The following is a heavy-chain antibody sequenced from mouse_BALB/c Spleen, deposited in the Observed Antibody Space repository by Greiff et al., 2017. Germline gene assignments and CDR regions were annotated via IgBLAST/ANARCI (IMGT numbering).Heavy chain of an antibody. Sequence: QVTLKVSGPGILQPSQTLSLTCSFSGFSLSTSGMGVSWIRQPSGKGLEWLAHIYWDDDKRYNPSLKSRLTISKDTSSNQVFLKITSVDTADTATYYCARYYEARAMDYWGQGTSVTVSS. D-gene: IGHD2-4*01. V-gene: IGHV8-12*01. CDR2: IYWDDDK. CDR1: GFSLSTSGMG. CDR3: ARYYEARAMDY. J-gene: IGHJ4*01.